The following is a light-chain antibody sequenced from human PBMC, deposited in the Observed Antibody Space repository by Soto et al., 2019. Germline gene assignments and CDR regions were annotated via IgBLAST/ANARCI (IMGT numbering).Light chain of an antibody. J-gene: IGKJ1*01. CDR1: QSISSW. Sequence: RRQSPSTVSASVGDRVPSSFRASQSISSWLAWYQQKPGKAPKLLIYDASSLESGVPSRFSGSGSGTEFTLTISSLQPDDFATYYCQQYISYSTFGQGAKVDI. CDR2: DAS. V-gene: IGKV1-5*01. CDR3: QQYISYST.